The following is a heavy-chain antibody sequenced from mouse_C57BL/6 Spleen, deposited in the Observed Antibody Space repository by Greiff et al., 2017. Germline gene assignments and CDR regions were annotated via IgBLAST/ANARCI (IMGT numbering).Heavy chain of an antibody. V-gene: IGHV1-61*01. D-gene: IGHD2-1*01. CDR3: ARKIYYGNYSWYFDV. CDR1: GYTFTSYW. CDR2: LYPSDSET. J-gene: IGHJ1*03. Sequence: VQLQQPGAELVRPGSSVKLSCKASGYTFTSYWLDWVKQRPGQGLEWIGNLYPSDSETHYNQKFKDKATLTVDKSSSTAYMQLSSLTSEDSAVYYCARKIYYGNYSWYFDVWGTGTTVTVSS.